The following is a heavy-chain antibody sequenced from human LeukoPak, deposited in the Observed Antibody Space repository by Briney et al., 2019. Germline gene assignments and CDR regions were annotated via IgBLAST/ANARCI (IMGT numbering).Heavy chain of an antibody. D-gene: IGHD2-2*01. Sequence: SETLSLTCTVSGGSISSYYWSWIRQPPGKGLEWIGYIYYSGSTNYNPSLKSRVTISVDTSKNQFSLKLSSVTAADTAVYYCARAVSSRTNWYFDLWGRGTLFTVSS. V-gene: IGHV4-59*01. CDR2: IYYSGST. CDR1: GGSISSYY. CDR3: ARAVSSRTNWYFDL. J-gene: IGHJ2*01.